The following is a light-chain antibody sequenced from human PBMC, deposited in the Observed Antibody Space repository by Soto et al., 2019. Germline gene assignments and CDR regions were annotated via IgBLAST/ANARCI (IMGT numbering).Light chain of an antibody. CDR1: GGSIASHY. CDR2: EDD. Sequence: NVMLTQSLYVSDSPGKTVTIASTPSGGSIASHYVRWFTQRPCSAPTTVIYEDDQRPSGVPDSFYGSIDSSSNSASLTVSGLKTEDEADYYCQSYDSTHVVFGGGTKLTVL. J-gene: IGLJ3*02. V-gene: IGLV6-57*04. CDR3: QSYDSTHVV.